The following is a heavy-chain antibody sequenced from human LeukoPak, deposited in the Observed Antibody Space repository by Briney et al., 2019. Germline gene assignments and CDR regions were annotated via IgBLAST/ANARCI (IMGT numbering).Heavy chain of an antibody. J-gene: IGHJ3*02. CDR2: INSSGSTI. Sequence: GGSLRLSFAASGFPFSSYEMNWVRQAPGKGLEWVSYINSSGSTIYYGDSVKGRFTISRDNAKNSLYLQMNSLRAEDTAVYYCARDLARDIVVVPDAFDIWGQGTMVTVSS. CDR3: ARDLARDIVVVPDAFDI. D-gene: IGHD2-2*01. V-gene: IGHV3-48*03. CDR1: GFPFSSYE.